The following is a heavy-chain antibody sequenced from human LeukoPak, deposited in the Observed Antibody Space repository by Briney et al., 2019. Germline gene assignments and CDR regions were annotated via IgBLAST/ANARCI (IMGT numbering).Heavy chain of an antibody. CDR3: AKCGYSYGYSVDY. V-gene: IGHV3-23*01. Sequence: GGSLRLSCAASGFTFSSYAMSWVRQAPGKGLEWVSAISGSGDSTYYADSVKGLFTISRDNSKNTLYLRMNSLRAEDTAIYYCAKCGYSYGYSVDYWGQGTLVTVSS. CDR1: GFTFSSYA. J-gene: IGHJ4*02. D-gene: IGHD5-18*01. CDR2: ISGSGDST.